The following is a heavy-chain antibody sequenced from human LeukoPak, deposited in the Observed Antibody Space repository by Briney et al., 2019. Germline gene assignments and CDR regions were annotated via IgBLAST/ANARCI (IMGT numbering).Heavy chain of an antibody. CDR1: GFTFGSYG. CDR2: ISYDGSNK. V-gene: IGHV3-30*18. J-gene: IGHJ4*02. D-gene: IGHD3-9*01. Sequence: GGSLRLSCAASGFTFGSYGMHWVRQAPGKGLEWVAVISYDGSNKYYADSVKGRFTISRDNSKNTLYLQMNSLRAEDTAVYYCAKALRYFDWSTIDYWGQGTLVTVSS. CDR3: AKALRYFDWSTIDY.